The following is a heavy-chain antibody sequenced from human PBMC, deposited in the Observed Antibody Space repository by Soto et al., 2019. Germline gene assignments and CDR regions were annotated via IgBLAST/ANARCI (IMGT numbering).Heavy chain of an antibody. CDR1: GASINSYY. J-gene: IGHJ4*01. CDR2: IYYSGTT. CDR3: ARLGGYYQAFNI. V-gene: IGHV4-59*12. D-gene: IGHD3-22*01. Sequence: SETLSLTCTVSGASINSYYWSWIRLPPGKGLEWIGYIYYSGTTTYNPSLRSRVTISVDASKNQFSLNLRSVTAADTAVYYCARLGGYYQAFNIWGPGALVTVSS.